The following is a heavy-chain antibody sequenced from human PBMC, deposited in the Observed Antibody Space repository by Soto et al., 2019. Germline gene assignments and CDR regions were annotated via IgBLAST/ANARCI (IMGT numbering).Heavy chain of an antibody. CDR3: AMGDNYVTPTPQDV. D-gene: IGHD3-16*01. Sequence: QVQLVQSGDEVRKPGSSVKVSCKASGYIFVNYGIAWVRQAPGQGLEWMGWISPYSGNTNYASKVQGRLTMTTDTSKSSAYMDLGSLTSDDTAVYYCAMGDNYVTPTPQDVWGQGTTVTVSS. J-gene: IGHJ6*02. V-gene: IGHV1-18*01. CDR2: ISPYSGNT. CDR1: GYIFVNYG.